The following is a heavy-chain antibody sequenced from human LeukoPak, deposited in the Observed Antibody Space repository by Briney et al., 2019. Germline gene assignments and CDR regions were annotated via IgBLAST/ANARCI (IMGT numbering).Heavy chain of an antibody. Sequence: GAPVKVSCKASGYTFTGYYMHWVRQAPGQGLEWMGWINPNSGGTNYAQKFQGRVTMTRDTSISTAYMELSRLRSDDTAVYYCARGGGIGSSSTSDWFDPWGQGTLVTVSS. CDR1: GYTFTGYY. D-gene: IGHD6-6*01. J-gene: IGHJ5*02. V-gene: IGHV1-2*02. CDR3: ARGGGIGSSSTSDWFDP. CDR2: INPNSGGT.